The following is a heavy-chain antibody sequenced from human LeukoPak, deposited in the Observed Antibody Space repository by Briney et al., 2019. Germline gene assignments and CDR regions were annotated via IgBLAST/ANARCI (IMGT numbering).Heavy chain of an antibody. CDR3: ARGPVVVPAAFMTLDY. CDR1: GGSISSGDYY. J-gene: IGHJ4*02. D-gene: IGHD2-2*01. CDR2: IYYSGST. Sequence: SQTXXLTCTXSGGSISSGDYYWSGIRQPPGKGLEWIGEIYYSGSTYYNPDRKSRFTISVDTTKNAYSLKLSSVTAADTAVYYCARGPVVVPAAFMTLDYWGQGTLVTVSS. V-gene: IGHV4-30-4*08.